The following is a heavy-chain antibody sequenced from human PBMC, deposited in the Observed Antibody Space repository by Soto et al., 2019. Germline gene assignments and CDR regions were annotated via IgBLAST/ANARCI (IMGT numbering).Heavy chain of an antibody. V-gene: IGHV4-34*01. J-gene: IGHJ3*02. CDR2: INHSGST. CDR3: ARRGYDILTGDAFDI. D-gene: IGHD3-9*01. Sequence: SETLSLTCAVYGGSFSGYYWSWIRQPPGKGLEWIGEINHSGSTNYNPSLKSRVTISVDTSKNQFSLKLSSVTAADTAVYYCARRGYDILTGDAFDIWGQGTMVTVSS. CDR1: GGSFSGYY.